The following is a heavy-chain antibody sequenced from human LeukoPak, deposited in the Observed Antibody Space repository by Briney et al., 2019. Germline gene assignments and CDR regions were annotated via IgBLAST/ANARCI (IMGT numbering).Heavy chain of an antibody. V-gene: IGHV3-49*04. D-gene: IGHD3-3*01. J-gene: IGHJ4*02. CDR2: IRSKTYGDVP. Sequence: HPGRSLRLSCTGSGFTLADSGINWVRQAPGKGREWVGFIRSKTYGDVPQYAASVKGRFTISRDDSRSIAYLQMNSLRTEDTAVYYCTRAPNYDFWLDCWGQGTLVTVSS. CDR1: GFTLADSG. CDR3: TRAPNYDFWLDC.